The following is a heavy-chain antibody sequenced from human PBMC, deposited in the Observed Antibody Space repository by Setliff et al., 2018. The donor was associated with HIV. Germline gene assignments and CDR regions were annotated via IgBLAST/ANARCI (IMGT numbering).Heavy chain of an antibody. CDR2: TSYSGNT. V-gene: IGHV4-39*01. D-gene: IGHD2-21*02. Sequence: PSETLSLTCTVSGGSIINDNYYWGWIRQPPGKGLEWIGSTSYSGNTYYNPSLQSRASMSVDTSKNQFSLRLNSVTAADTALYVCARQGNIVVVTSFDYWSQGTLVTAPQ. CDR1: GGSIINDNYY. CDR3: ARQGNIVVVTSFDY. J-gene: IGHJ4*02.